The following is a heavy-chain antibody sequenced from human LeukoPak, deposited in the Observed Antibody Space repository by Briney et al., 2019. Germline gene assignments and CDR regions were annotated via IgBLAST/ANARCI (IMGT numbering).Heavy chain of an antibody. V-gene: IGHV3-53*01. D-gene: IGHD3-16*01. CDR1: GFTVSSDS. CDR3: ARRAGAYPHPYDY. J-gene: IGHJ4*02. CDR2: IYSGGST. Sequence: GGSLRLSCAASGFTVSSDSMSWVRQAPGKGLEWVSFIYSGGSTHYSDSVKGRFTISRDNSKNTLYLQMNSLRAEDTAVYYCARRAGAYPHPYDYWGQGTLVTVSS.